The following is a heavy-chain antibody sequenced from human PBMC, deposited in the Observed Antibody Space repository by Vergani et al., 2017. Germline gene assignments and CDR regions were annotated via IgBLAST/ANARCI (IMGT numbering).Heavy chain of an antibody. J-gene: IGHJ6*02. Sequence: EVQLVESGGGLVQPGRSLRLSCAASGFTFDDYAMHWVRQAPGKGLEWVSGISWNSGSIGYAVSVKGRFTISRDNAKNSLYLQMNSLRAEDTALYYCAKDIGGYDGSGSTEPSGYGMDVWGQGTTVTVSS. CDR3: AKDIGGYDGSGSTEPSGYGMDV. CDR2: ISWNSGSI. D-gene: IGHD3-10*01. V-gene: IGHV3-9*01. CDR1: GFTFDDYA.